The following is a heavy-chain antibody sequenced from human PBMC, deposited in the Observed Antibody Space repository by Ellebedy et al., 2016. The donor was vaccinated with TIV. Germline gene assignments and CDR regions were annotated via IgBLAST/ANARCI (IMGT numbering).Heavy chain of an antibody. J-gene: IGHJ5*02. V-gene: IGHV3-7*01. Sequence: GESLKISCAASGFSFRSYWMSWVRQAPGKGLEWVANIYQDGSDKYYVDSVKGRFTISRDNAKNSLYLQLSSLRVEDTAVYYCARRGSYGDFAVQVNNWFDRWGQGTLVTV. CDR1: GFSFRSYW. CDR2: IYQDGSDK. CDR3: ARRGSYGDFAVQVNNWFDR. D-gene: IGHD4-17*01.